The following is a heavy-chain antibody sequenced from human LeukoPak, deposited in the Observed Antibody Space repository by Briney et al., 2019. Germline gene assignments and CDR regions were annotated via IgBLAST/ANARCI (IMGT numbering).Heavy chain of an antibody. J-gene: IGHJ5*02. CDR1: GGSISSSSYY. Sequence: PSETLSLTCTVSGGSISSSSYYWGWIRQPPGKGLEWIGSIYYSGSTYYNPSLKSRVTISVDTSKNQFSLKLSSVTAADTAVYYCARDKKLLWFGEYNGGWFDPWGQGTLVTVSS. V-gene: IGHV4-39*07. D-gene: IGHD3-10*01. CDR2: IYYSGST. CDR3: ARDKKLLWFGEYNGGWFDP.